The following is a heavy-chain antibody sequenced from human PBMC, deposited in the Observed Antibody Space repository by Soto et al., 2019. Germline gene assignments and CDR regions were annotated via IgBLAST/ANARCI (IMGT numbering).Heavy chain of an antibody. D-gene: IGHD5-12*01. V-gene: IGHV1-46*03. J-gene: IGHJ4*02. CDR1: GYTFTSYY. CDR3: ARDRDPVDGYKIAGAIDY. Sequence: ASVKVSCKASGYTFTSYYMHWVRQAPGQGLEWMGIINPSGGSTSYAQKFQGRVTMTRDTSTSTVYMELSSLRSEDTAVYYCARDRDPVDGYKIAGAIDYWGQGTLVTVSS. CDR2: INPSGGST.